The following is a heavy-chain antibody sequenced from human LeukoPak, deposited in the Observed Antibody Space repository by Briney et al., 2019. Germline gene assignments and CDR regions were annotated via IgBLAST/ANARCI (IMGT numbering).Heavy chain of an antibody. V-gene: IGHV4-59*01. Sequence: PSETLSLTCTVSGGSISSYYWSWIRQPPGKGLEWIGYIYYSGSTNYNPSLKSRVTISVDTSKNQFSLKLSSVTAADTAVYYCARGGGGYGDYEYWGQGTLVTVSS. CDR2: IYYSGST. D-gene: IGHD4-17*01. J-gene: IGHJ4*02. CDR3: ARGGGGYGDYEY. CDR1: GGSISSYY.